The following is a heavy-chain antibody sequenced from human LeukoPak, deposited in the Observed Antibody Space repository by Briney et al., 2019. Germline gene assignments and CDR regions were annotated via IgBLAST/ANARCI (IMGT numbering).Heavy chain of an antibody. Sequence: SETLSLTCTVSGDSISDYYWVWIRQPPGKGLEWIGYIYFTGNAYNNPSLKSRVTFSLDTSKNQFSLKLTSVTAADTAVYYCARHPDTLIDALDIWGQGTMVTVSS. CDR1: GDSISDYY. J-gene: IGHJ3*02. CDR3: ARHPDTLIDALDI. D-gene: IGHD2-15*01. V-gene: IGHV4-59*08. CDR2: IYFTGNA.